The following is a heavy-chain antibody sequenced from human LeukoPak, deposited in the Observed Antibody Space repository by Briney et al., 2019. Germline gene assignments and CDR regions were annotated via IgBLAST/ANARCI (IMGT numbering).Heavy chain of an antibody. Sequence: PSETLSLTCTVSGGSISSYYWSWIRQPPGKGLEWIGYIYYSGSTNYNPSLKSRVTISVDTSKNQFSLKLSSVTAADTAVYYCARGSGVYGMDVWGQGTTVTVSS. CDR2: IYYSGST. CDR1: GGSISSYY. D-gene: IGHD2-8*02. CDR3: ARGSGVYGMDV. V-gene: IGHV4-59*01. J-gene: IGHJ6*02.